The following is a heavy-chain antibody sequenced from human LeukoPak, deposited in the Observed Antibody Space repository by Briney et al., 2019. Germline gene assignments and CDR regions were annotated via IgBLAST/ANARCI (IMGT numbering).Heavy chain of an antibody. CDR2: ISTSSGTK. Sequence: PGGSLKLSCAASGFSFSSFSMNWVRLAPGKGLEWISYISTSSGTKYYAESVKGRFTISRDNAKNSLYLQMNSLRDEDTAVYYCARRENLDGGYDFDYWGQGTLVTVSS. CDR3: ARRENLDGGYDFDY. V-gene: IGHV3-48*02. D-gene: IGHD5-12*01. CDR1: GFSFSSFS. J-gene: IGHJ4*02.